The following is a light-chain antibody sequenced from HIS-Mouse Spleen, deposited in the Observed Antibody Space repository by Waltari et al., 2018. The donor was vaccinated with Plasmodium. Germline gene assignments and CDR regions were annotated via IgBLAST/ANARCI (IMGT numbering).Light chain of an antibody. Sequence: DIVLTHSPATRSLSPGERATLSCRANQIVISDLAWYQQTPGPPPRLLIYYASNRATGIAARLSGSGSGTDFTLTFSSLEPEDIAVYYCQQRRHWLPLTFGGGTKVEIK. V-gene: IGKV3-11*01. CDR2: YAS. CDR3: QQRRHWLPLT. J-gene: IGKJ4*02. CDR1: QIVISD.